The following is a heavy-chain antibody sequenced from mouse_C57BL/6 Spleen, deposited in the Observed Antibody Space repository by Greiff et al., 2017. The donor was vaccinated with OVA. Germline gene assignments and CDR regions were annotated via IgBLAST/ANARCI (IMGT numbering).Heavy chain of an antibody. CDR1: GYTFTDHT. CDR2: IYPRDGST. CDR3: SRITTVVEANWYFDV. V-gene: IGHV1-78*01. D-gene: IGHD1-1*01. J-gene: IGHJ1*03. Sequence: VQLQQSDAELVKPGASVKISCKVSGYTFTDHTIHWVKQRPEQGLEWIGYIYPRDGSTKYNEKFKGKATLTADKSSSTAYMQLNSLTSEDSAVYFCSRITTVVEANWYFDVWGTGTTVTVSS.